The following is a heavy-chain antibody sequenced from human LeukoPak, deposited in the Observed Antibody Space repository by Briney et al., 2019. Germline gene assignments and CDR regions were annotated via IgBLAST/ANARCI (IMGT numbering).Heavy chain of an antibody. D-gene: IGHD5-18*01. CDR1: GGSISSGDYY. V-gene: IGHV4-30-4*01. Sequence: SETLSLTCTVSGGSISSGDYYWSWIRQPPGKGLEWIGYIYYSGSTYYNPSLKSRVTISVDTSKSQFSLKLSSVTAADTAVYYCAREIREGYPNWFDPWGQGTLVTVSS. CDR2: IYYSGST. CDR3: AREIREGYPNWFDP. J-gene: IGHJ5*02.